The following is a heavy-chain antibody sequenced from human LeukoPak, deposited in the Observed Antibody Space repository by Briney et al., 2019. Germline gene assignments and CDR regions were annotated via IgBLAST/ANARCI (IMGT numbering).Heavy chain of an antibody. CDR1: RGTFSSYA. CDR3: ARGIAAKANWFDP. CDR2: ISADNGNT. J-gene: IGHJ5*02. V-gene: IGHV1-18*01. D-gene: IGHD6-6*01. Sequence: SVKVSCKASRGTFSSYAISWVRPAPGQGLEWMGWISADNGNTNYAQKLQGRVTMTTDTSTSTVYMELRSLRSDDTAVYYCARGIAAKANWFDPWGQGTLVTVSS.